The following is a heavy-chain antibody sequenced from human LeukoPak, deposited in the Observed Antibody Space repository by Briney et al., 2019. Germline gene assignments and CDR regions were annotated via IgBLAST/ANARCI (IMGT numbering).Heavy chain of an antibody. CDR3: ARFYYDSRGYWYYFDY. J-gene: IGHJ4*02. CDR1: GVSISGYY. Sequence: SETLSLTCTVSGVSISGYYWSWIGQPPGKGLDGMGYISYSGSTSYDPSLKSRVTISGDSSKKQFSLKLSSVTAADTAVYYCARFYYDSRGYWYYFDYWGQGTLVTVSS. D-gene: IGHD3-22*01. V-gene: IGHV4-59*08. CDR2: ISYSGST.